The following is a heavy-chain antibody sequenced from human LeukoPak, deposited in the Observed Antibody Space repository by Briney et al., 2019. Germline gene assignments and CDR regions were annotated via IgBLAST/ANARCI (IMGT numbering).Heavy chain of an antibody. D-gene: IGHD3-10*01. CDR2: IIPILGIA. CDR3: ARDYYGSGSYQFDY. CDR1: GGTFSSYA. Sequence: SVKVSCKASGGTFSSYAISWARQAPGQGLEWMGRIIPILGIANYAQKFQGRVTITADKSTSTAYMELSSLRSEDTAVYYCARDYYGSGSYQFDYWGQGTLVTVSS. J-gene: IGHJ4*02. V-gene: IGHV1-69*04.